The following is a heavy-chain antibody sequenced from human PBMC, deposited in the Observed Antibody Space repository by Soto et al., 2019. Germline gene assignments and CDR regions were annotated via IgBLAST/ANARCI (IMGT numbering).Heavy chain of an antibody. V-gene: IGHV3-21*01. D-gene: IGHD2-2*01. Sequence: EVQLVESGGGLVKPGGSLRLSCAASGFTFSSYSMNWVRQAPGKGLEWVSSISSSSSYIYYADSVKGRFTISRDNAKNSLYLQMNSLSAEDTAVYYCARVDCSSTSCYRFDYWGQGTLVTVSS. CDR2: ISSSSSYI. CDR3: ARVDCSSTSCYRFDY. J-gene: IGHJ4*02. CDR1: GFTFSSYS.